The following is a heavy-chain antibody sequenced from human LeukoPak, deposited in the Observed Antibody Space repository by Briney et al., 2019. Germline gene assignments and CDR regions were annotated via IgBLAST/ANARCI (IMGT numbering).Heavy chain of an antibody. CDR3: AKAIDGYDFWSGYYGY. D-gene: IGHD3-3*01. CDR1: GFTFDDYA. J-gene: IGHJ4*02. Sequence: GGSLRLSCAASGFTFDDYAMHWVRQAPGKGLEWVSGISWNSGSIGYADSVKGRLTISRDNARNSLYLQMNSLRAEDTALYYCAKAIDGYDFWSGYYGYWGQGTLVTVSS. CDR2: ISWNSGSI. V-gene: IGHV3-9*01.